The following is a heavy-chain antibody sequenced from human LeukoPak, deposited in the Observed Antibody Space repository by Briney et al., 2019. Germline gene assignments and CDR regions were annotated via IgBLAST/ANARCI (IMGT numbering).Heavy chain of an antibody. J-gene: IGHJ6*03. Sequence: ASVKVSCKASGYTFTNYYIHWVRQAPGQGLEWMGGIIPIFGTANYAQKLQGRVTITTDESTSTAYMELSSLRSEDTAVYYCARVNRGYSYGYIYYYYMDVWGKGTTVTVSS. CDR3: ARVNRGYSYGYIYYYYMDV. D-gene: IGHD5-18*01. CDR2: IIPIFGTA. V-gene: IGHV1-69*05. CDR1: GYTFTNYY.